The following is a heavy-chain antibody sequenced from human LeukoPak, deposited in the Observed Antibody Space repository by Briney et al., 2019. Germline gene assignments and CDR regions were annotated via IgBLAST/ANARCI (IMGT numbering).Heavy chain of an antibody. CDR1: GFTFSSYG. Sequence: VRSLRLSCAASGFTFSSYGMHWVRQAPGKGLEWVAVIWYDGSNEYYADSVKGRFTISRDNSKNTLYLQMNSLRAEDTAVYYCARGYYDSSGYYPRHWGQGTLVTVSS. CDR2: IWYDGSNE. CDR3: ARGYYDSSGYYPRH. V-gene: IGHV3-33*01. D-gene: IGHD3-22*01. J-gene: IGHJ1*01.